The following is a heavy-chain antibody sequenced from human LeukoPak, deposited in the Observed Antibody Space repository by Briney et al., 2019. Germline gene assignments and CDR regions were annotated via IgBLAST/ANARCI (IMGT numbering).Heavy chain of an antibody. D-gene: IGHD1-26*01. CDR1: GGSNSSGSYY. CDR3: ARGGSPVGATNDY. Sequence: SETLSLTCTVSGGSNSSGSYYWSWIRQPAGKGLEWIGRIYTSGSTNYNPSLKSRVTISVDTSKNQFSLKLSSVTAAYTAVYYCARGGSPVGATNDYWGQGTLVTVSS. CDR2: IYTSGST. J-gene: IGHJ4*02. V-gene: IGHV4-61*02.